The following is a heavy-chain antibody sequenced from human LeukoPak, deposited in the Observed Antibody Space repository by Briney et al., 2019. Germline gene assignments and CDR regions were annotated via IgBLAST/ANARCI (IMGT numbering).Heavy chain of an antibody. Sequence: GGSLRLSCAASGFTFDDYAMHWVRQAPGKGLEWVPGISGSGGSTYYADSVKGRFTISRDNSKNTLYLQMNSLRAEDTAVYYCAKGPYSLHRSGYFDYWGQGTLVTVSS. CDR3: AKGPYSLHRSGYFDY. D-gene: IGHD3-22*01. CDR2: ISGSGGST. V-gene: IGHV3-23*01. CDR1: GFTFDDYA. J-gene: IGHJ4*02.